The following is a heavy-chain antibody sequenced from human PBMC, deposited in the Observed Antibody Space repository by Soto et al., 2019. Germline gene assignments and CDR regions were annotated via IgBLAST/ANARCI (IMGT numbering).Heavy chain of an antibody. CDR1: GGSIRNVY. CDR2: IFHSGNA. Sequence: ETLSLSCAVSGGSIRNVYWSWIRQAPGKGLEWIGFIFHSGNAKYNPSLKSRVTISRDNAKNSLYLQMNSLRAEDTAVYYCARENRIAAAVDYWGQGTLVTVSS. CDR3: ARENRIAAAVDY. J-gene: IGHJ4*02. D-gene: IGHD6-13*01. V-gene: IGHV4-59*12.